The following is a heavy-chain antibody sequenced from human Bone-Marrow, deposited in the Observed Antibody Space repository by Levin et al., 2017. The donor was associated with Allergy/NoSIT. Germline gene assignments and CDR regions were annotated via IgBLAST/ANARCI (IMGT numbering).Heavy chain of an antibody. Sequence: GASVKVSCKASGYTFTGYYMHWVRQAPGQGLEWMGWINPNSGGTNYAQKFQGRVTMTRDTSISTAYMELSRLRSDDTAVYYCARGIGIDSGWYLYYGMDGWGQGTTVTVSS. V-gene: IGHV1-2*02. CDR2: INPNSGGT. CDR1: GYTFTGYY. D-gene: IGHD6-19*01. CDR3: ARGIGIDSGWYLYYGMDG. J-gene: IGHJ6*02.